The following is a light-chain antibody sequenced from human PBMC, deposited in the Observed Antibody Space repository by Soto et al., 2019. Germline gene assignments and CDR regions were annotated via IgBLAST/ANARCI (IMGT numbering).Light chain of an antibody. Sequence: DIPMTQSPSSLSASVGDRVTITCRASQSIHNSLNWYQQKPGKAPKLLIYAASNLQVGVPSRFSGSGSGTDFTLTISSLQPEDFATYYCQQSYATPRTFGQGTKVEIK. V-gene: IGKV1-39*01. CDR3: QQSYATPRT. J-gene: IGKJ1*01. CDR2: AAS. CDR1: QSIHNS.